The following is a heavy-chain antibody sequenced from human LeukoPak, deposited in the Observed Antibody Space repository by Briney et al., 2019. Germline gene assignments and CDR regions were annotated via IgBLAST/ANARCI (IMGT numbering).Heavy chain of an antibody. CDR3: AKNAFGTGVDY. V-gene: IGHV3-21*04. Sequence: PGGSLRLSCAASGFTFSTYSMNWVRQAPGKGLEWASSISISSNYIYYADSVEGRFTISRDNSKNTLYLQMNSLRAEDTAVYYCAKNAFGTGVDYWGQGTLVTVSS. D-gene: IGHD3-10*01. CDR2: ISISSNYI. CDR1: GFTFSTYS. J-gene: IGHJ4*02.